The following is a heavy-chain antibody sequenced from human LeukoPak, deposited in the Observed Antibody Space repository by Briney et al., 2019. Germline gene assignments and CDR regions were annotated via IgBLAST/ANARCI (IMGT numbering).Heavy chain of an antibody. CDR3: AKGRKGYYGSGSYSFDY. CDR1: GFTFSSYS. V-gene: IGHV3-23*01. J-gene: IGHJ4*02. CDR2: TSGSGTST. Sequence: GGSLRLSCAATGFTFSSYSMNWVRQAPGKGLEWVSGTSGSGTSTYYADSVKGRFTISRDNSKNTLYLQMNSLRAEDTAVYYCAKGRKGYYGSGSYSFDYWGQGTLVTVSS. D-gene: IGHD3-10*01.